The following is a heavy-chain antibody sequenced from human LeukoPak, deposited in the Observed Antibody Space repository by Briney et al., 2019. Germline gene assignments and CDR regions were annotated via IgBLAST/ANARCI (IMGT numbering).Heavy chain of an antibody. CDR2: IYYSGST. CDR3: ARGGKAAVRFDL. Sequence: SQTLSLTCTVSGGSISSGDYYWSWIRQPPGKGLEWIGYIYYSGSTYYNPSLKSRVTILVDTSKNQFSLKLSSVTAADTAVYYCARGGKAAVRFDLWGRGTLVTVSS. V-gene: IGHV4-30-4*01. D-gene: IGHD2-15*01. CDR1: GGSISSGDYY. J-gene: IGHJ2*01.